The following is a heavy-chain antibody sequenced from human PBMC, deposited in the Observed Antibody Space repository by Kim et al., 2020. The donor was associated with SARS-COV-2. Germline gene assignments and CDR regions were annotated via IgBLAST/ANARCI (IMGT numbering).Heavy chain of an antibody. CDR1: GAGFSTYW. CDR3: ATSAEYAWMD. Sequence: GGSLRLSCAASGAGFSTYWMTWVRQAPGKGLEWVGNIKGDGSDKHYVDSVRGRFTISRDNAKKLLYLQMDSLRVDDTAVYYCATSAEYAWMDWVQGTLVTVSS. D-gene: IGHD1-26*01. V-gene: IGHV3-7*03. J-gene: IGHJ4*02. CDR2: IKGDGSDK.